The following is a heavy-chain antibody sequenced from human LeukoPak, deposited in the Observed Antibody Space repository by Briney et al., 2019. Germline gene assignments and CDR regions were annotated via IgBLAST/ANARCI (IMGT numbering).Heavy chain of an antibody. CDR2: INTGTGNP. V-gene: IGHV7-4-1*02. J-gene: IGHJ4*02. CDR1: GYSFTSYA. Sequence: GASVEVSCKTSGYSFTSYAMNWVRQAPGQGLEFMGWINTGTGNPTYAQGFTGRFVFSLDTSVSTAYLQISTLKPEDTAVYYCASFGAHSFDYWGQGTLVTVSS. CDR3: ASFGAHSFDY. D-gene: IGHD3-10*01.